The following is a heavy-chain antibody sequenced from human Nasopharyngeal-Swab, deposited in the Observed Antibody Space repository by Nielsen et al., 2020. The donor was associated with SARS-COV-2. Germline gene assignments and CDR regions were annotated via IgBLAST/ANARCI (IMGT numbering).Heavy chain of an antibody. V-gene: IGHV4-34*01. CDR2: INHSGST. J-gene: IGHJ4*02. CDR3: ARGFLSMAGLRLTVHFDY. D-gene: IGHD2/OR15-2a*01. CDR1: GGSFSGYY. Sequence: SETLSLICAVYGGSFSGYYWSWIRQPPGKGLEWIGEINHSGSTNYNPSLKSRVTISVDTSKNQFSLKLSSVTAADTAVYYCARGFLSMAGLRLTVHFDYWGQGTLVTVSS.